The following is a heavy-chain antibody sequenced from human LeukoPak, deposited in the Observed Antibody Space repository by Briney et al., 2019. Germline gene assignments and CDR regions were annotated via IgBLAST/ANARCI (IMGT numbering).Heavy chain of an antibody. CDR1: GYTFTSYG. CDR2: ISAYNGNT. Sequence: ASVKVSCKASGYTFTSYGISWVRQAPGQGLEWMGWISAYNGNTNYAQKLQGRVTMTTDTSTSTAYMELRSLRSDDTAVYYCARDRADYYDSSGTFDYWGQGTLVTASS. CDR3: ARDRADYYDSSGTFDY. V-gene: IGHV1-18*01. J-gene: IGHJ4*02. D-gene: IGHD3-22*01.